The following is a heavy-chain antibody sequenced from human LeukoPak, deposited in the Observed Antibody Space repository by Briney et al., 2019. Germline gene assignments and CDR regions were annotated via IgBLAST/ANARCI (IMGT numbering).Heavy chain of an antibody. CDR1: GYTFTGYY. CDR3: ARVRKTTVTTVDY. D-gene: IGHD4-17*01. J-gene: IGHJ4*02. Sequence: ASVKVSCKASGYTFTGYYMHWVRQAPGQGLEWMGWISPNSGGTNYAQKFQGRVTMTRDTSISTAYMELSRLRSDDTAVYYCARVRKTTVTTVDYWGQGTLVTVSS. CDR2: ISPNSGGT. V-gene: IGHV1-2*02.